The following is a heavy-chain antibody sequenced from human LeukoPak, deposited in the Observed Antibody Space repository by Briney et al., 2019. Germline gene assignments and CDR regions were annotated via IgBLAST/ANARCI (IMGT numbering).Heavy chain of an antibody. J-gene: IGHJ3*02. CDR1: GGSISSSSYY. CDR2: LYYSGST. D-gene: IGHD3-16*02. V-gene: IGHV4-39*01. CDR3: ARFRVGDCVWGIYRYEVGAFDI. Sequence: ASETLSLTCTVSGGSISSSSYYWGWIRQPPGKGLEWIGSLYYSGSTYYNPSLKSRVTISVDTSKNQFSLKLSSVTAADTAVYYCARFRVGDCVWGIYRYEVGAFDIWGQGTMVTVSS.